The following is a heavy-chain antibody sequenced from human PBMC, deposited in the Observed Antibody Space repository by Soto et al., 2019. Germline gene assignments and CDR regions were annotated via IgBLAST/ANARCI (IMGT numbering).Heavy chain of an antibody. D-gene: IGHD3-16*02. CDR1: GGTFSSYA. J-gene: IGHJ5*02. V-gene: IGHV1-69*12. Sequence: QVQLVQSGAEVKKPGSSVKVSCKASGGTFSSYAISWVRQAPGQGLEWMGGIIPIFGTANYARKFQGRVTITADESTSTAYMELSSLRSEDTAVYYCAPNYDYVWGSYPAAQFDPWGQGTLVTVSS. CDR3: APNYDYVWGSYPAAQFDP. CDR2: IIPIFGTA.